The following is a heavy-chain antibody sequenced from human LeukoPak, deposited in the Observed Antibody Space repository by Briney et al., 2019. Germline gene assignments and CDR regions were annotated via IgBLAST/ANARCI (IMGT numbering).Heavy chain of an antibody. CDR2: ISAYNGNT. D-gene: IGHD2-15*01. CDR1: GYTFTSYG. V-gene: IGHV1-18*01. Sequence: ASVKVSCKASGYTFTSYGISWVRQAPGQGLEWMGWISAYNGNTNYAQKLQGRVTMTTDTSTSTAYMELRSLRAEDTAVYYCAKDPAIVVVVAATIFDYWGQGTLVTVSS. CDR3: AKDPAIVVVVAATIFDY. J-gene: IGHJ4*02.